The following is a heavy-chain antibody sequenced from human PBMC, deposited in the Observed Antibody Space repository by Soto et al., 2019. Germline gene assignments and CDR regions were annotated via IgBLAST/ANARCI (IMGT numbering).Heavy chain of an antibody. CDR3: SKAPYPGSNSRCPVDV. CDR2: ISYSGNT. Sequence: TLSLTCTVSGACISSDVYYWSWIRQPPEKGLEWIGYISYSGNTYYNPSLLSRLTISLDTSKNQFSLRLDSVTAADTAVYFCSKAPYPGSNSRCPVDVWGQATIV. J-gene: IGHJ3*01. V-gene: IGHV4-30-4*01. CDR1: GACISSDVYY. D-gene: IGHD7-27*01.